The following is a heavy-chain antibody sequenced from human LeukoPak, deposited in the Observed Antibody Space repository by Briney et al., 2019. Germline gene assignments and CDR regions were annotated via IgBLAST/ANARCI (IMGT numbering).Heavy chain of an antibody. D-gene: IGHD3-22*01. J-gene: IGHJ5*02. Sequence: GASVKVSCKASGYTFTSYDINWVRQATGQGLEWMGWMNPNSGNTGYAQKFQGRVTITRNTSISTAYMELSSLRSEDTAVYYCARRYYDSSGYHPWGQGTLVTVSS. V-gene: IGHV1-8*03. CDR2: MNPNSGNT. CDR3: ARRYYDSSGYHP. CDR1: GYTFTSYD.